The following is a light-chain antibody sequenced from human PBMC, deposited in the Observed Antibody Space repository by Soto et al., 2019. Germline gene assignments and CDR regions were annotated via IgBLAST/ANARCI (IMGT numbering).Light chain of an antibody. CDR3: QQANSFPFT. CDR1: QAISGW. J-gene: IGKJ3*01. CDR2: AAS. V-gene: IGKV1-12*01. Sequence: DIQMTQSPSSVSASVGDRVTITCRASQAISGWLAWYQQKPGKAPNLLIYAASHLHSVVPSRFSGSGSGTDFTLTIRSLQPEDFATYYCQQANSFPFTFGPGTKVDIK.